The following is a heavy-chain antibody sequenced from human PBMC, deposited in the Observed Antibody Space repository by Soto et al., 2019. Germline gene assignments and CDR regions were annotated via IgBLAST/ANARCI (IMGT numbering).Heavy chain of an antibody. CDR3: AHSRPPRLLDY. D-gene: IGHD6-6*01. J-gene: IGHJ4*02. V-gene: IGHV2-5*02. CDR1: GFSLSTSGVG. CDR2: IYWDDDK. Sequence: QITLKESGPTLVKPTQTLTLTCTFSGFSLSTSGVGVGWIRQPPGKALEWLALIYWDDDKRYSSSMNSRLTITKDTSKNQVVLTMTNMDPVDTATYYCAHSRPPRLLDYWGQGTLVTVSS.